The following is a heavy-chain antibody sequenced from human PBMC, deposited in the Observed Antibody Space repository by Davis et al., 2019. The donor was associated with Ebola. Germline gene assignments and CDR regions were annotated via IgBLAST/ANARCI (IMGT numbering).Heavy chain of an antibody. V-gene: IGHV1-46*01. CDR2: INPSGDST. D-gene: IGHD6-13*01. Sequence: ASAQVSCKASGYTFTNYFMHWVRQAPGQGLEWKGIINPSGDSTHYAQKFQGRVTMTRDPSASTVYMELSSLRSEDTAVYFCARDRSSRTPKYYYYYYDMDVWGEGTTVTVSS. J-gene: IGHJ6*04. CDR1: GYTFTNYF. CDR3: ARDRSSRTPKYYYYYYDMDV.